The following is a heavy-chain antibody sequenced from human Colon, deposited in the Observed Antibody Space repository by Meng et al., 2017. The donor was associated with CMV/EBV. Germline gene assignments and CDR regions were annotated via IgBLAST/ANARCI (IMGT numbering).Heavy chain of an antibody. J-gene: IGHJ4*02. CDR1: GYTFTAKH. V-gene: IGHV1-2*02. Sequence: QVQPKQAWTEVKNPGASVKVSCKTSGYTFTAKHLHWVRHAPGQGLEWMGWIYPQNGGTYFAQKFQGRVTMTSDTSISTAYMELSSLTSDDTAIYYCIKEDWYFDFWGQGTLVTVSS. CDR2: IYPQNGGT. CDR3: IKEDWYFDF. D-gene: IGHD2-21*01.